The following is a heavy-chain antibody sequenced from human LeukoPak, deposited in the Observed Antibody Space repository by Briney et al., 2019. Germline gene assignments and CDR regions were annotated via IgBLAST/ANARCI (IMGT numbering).Heavy chain of an antibody. CDR3: ARDGSWGDYQFYFYMDV. D-gene: IGHD2-2*01. Sequence: GGSLRLSCEASGFTFRSFAMSWVRQAPGKGPEWLSGISASGHYIYQADSVKGRFTISRDNSKNTLYIEINSLRVEDTAVYYCARDGSWGDYQFYFYMDVWGKGTTVTVSS. CDR2: ISASGHYI. V-gene: IGHV3-23*01. CDR1: GFTFRSFA. J-gene: IGHJ6*03.